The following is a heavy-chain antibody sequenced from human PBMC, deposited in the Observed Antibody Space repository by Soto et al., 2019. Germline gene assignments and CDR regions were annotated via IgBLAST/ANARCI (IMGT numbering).Heavy chain of an antibody. CDR3: AIVAVAGSSPPPHGFDH. D-gene: IGHD6-19*01. CDR2: ISAYKGNT. CDR1: GYIFTSYG. J-gene: IGHJ5*02. Sequence: QVQLVQSGAEVENPGASVKVSCKASGYIFTSYGISWVRQAPGQGLEWMGWISAYKGNTKYAQILQGRVTMTTDTSTSTAYMDLRSLTSDDTAVYYCAIVAVAGSSPPPHGFDHWGQGTLVTVSS. V-gene: IGHV1-18*01.